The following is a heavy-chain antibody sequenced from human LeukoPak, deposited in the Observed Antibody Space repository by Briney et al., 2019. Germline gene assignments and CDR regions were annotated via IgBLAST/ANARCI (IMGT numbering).Heavy chain of an antibody. V-gene: IGHV1-2*02. Sequence: ASVKVSCKASGYTFTAYFMYWVRQAPGQGLEWMGWINPNTGGTNYAQKFQGRVTMTRDTSISTAYMELSSLISDDTAVYYCARGPRITLVRGGQWYFYMDVWGKGTTVTVSS. CDR3: ARGPRITLVRGGQWYFYMDV. D-gene: IGHD3-10*01. CDR1: GYTFTAYF. J-gene: IGHJ6*03. CDR2: INPNTGGT.